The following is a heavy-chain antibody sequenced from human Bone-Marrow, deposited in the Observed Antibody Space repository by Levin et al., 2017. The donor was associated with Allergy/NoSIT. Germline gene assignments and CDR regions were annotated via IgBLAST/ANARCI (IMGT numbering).Heavy chain of an antibody. CDR3: ARQGRELSLTYYYYSAMDV. D-gene: IGHD1-1*01. J-gene: IGHJ6*02. CDR2: IYYTGKT. V-gene: IGHV4-39*01. Sequence: SETLSLTCTVSGGSISNITNYWAWIRQPPGTGLEWIGTIYYTGKTYYNPSLKSRVSMSVDTSKNQLSLRLSSVTAADTAVYYCARQGRELSLTYYYYSAMDVWGLGTTVTVSS. CDR1: GGSISNITNY.